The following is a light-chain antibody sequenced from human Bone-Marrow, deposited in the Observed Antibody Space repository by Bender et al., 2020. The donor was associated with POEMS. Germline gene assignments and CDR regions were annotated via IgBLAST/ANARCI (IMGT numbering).Light chain of an antibody. CDR3: NSYTRSITYV. Sequence: QSALTQPASVSGSPGQSITIPCTGTSSDVGGYNYVSWYQQHPGKAPKLMIYDVSNRPSGVSNRFSGSKSGNTASLTISGLQAEDEADYYCNSYTRSITYVFGTGTKVTVL. J-gene: IGLJ1*01. V-gene: IGLV2-14*01. CDR2: DVS. CDR1: SSDVGGYNY.